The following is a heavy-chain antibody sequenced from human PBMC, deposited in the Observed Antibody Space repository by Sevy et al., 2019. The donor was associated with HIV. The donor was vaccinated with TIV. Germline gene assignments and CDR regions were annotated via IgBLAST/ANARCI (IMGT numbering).Heavy chain of an antibody. V-gene: IGHV1-8*01. J-gene: IGHJ4*02. CDR1: GYTFNLLD. D-gene: IGHD3-10*01. CDR2: MNPNIGST. CDR3: ARGIQAGVDY. Sequence: ASVKVSCKASGYTFNLLDINWVRQAPGQGPEWMGWMNPNIGSTGYAQKFQGRVTMTRDTSISTAYMELSSLTSEDTGVYYCARGIQAGVDYWGQGTLVTVSS.